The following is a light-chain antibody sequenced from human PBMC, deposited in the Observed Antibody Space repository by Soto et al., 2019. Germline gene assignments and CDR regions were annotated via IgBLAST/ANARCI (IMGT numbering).Light chain of an antibody. V-gene: IGLV4-69*01. CDR3: QTWGTGIRV. CDR2: INSDGSH. CDR1: SGHSSYT. J-gene: IGLJ2*01. Sequence: QSVLTQSPSASASLGASVKLTCTLSSGHSSYTIAWHQQQPEKGPRYLMKINSDGSHSKGDGIPDRFSGSSSGAERYLTISSLQSEDEADYYCQTWGTGIRVFGGGTKVNVL.